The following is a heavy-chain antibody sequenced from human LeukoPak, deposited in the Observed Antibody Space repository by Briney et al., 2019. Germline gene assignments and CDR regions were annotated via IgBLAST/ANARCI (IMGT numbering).Heavy chain of an antibody. J-gene: IGHJ4*02. CDR1: GYTFSSYW. D-gene: IGHD3-10*01. V-gene: IGHV3-74*01. Sequence: GGSLRLSCAASGYTFSSYWMHWVRHAPGKGLVWVSRIDTDGRTTNYADSVRGRFTIYRDNVQNTLYLQMNCLTAEDTAVYYCARDVAGARSYWGQGALVSVSS. CDR2: IDTDGRTT. CDR3: ARDVAGARSY.